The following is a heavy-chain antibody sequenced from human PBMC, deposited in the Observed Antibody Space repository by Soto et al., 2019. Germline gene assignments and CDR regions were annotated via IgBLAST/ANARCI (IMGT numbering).Heavy chain of an antibody. V-gene: IGHV3-48*03. CDR1: GFAFSSYE. CDR2: ISSTASTI. D-gene: IGHD3-10*01. J-gene: IGHJ6*02. Sequence: GGSLRLSCAASGFAFSSYEMNWVRQSPGKGLEWLSYISSTASTIHYADSVKGRFTISRDNANNSVYLQMNSLTADDSAVYYRARAAGIMTRGFHGMDVWGQGTTVTVSS. CDR3: ARAAGIMTRGFHGMDV.